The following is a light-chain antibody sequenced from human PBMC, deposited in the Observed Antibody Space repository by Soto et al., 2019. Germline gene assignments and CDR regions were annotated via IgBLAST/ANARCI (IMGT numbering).Light chain of an antibody. V-gene: IGKV3-20*01. Sequence: EIVMTKSPRTLSLSPGDRATLSYRASQSVSSSYLAWYQQKPRQAPRLLIYGASSRATGIPDRFSGSGSGPEFTLTISRLETEDFAGYYCQQYGRAPTGSAFGGGTKVEI. J-gene: IGKJ4*01. CDR3: QQYGRAPTGSA. CDR1: QSVSSSY. CDR2: GAS.